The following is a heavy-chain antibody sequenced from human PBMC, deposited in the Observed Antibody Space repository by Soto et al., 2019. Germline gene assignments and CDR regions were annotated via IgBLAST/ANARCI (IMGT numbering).Heavy chain of an antibody. CDR1: GFTFSSYA. J-gene: IGHJ4*02. CDR3: ASRGGYSYGGSFDY. V-gene: IGHV3-23*01. CDR2: ISGSGGST. Sequence: EVQLLESGGGLVQPGGSLRLSCAASGFTFSSYAMSWVRQAPGKGLEWVSAISGSGGSTYYADSVKGRFTISRDNAKNSLYLQMNSLRAEDTAVYYCASRGGYSYGGSFDYWGQGTLVTVSS. D-gene: IGHD5-18*01.